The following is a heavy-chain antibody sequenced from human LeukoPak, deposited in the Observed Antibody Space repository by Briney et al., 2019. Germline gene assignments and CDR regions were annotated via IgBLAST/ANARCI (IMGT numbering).Heavy chain of an antibody. D-gene: IGHD5-18*01. Sequence: GGSLRLSCAASGFTFSNYWMSWVRQAPGRGLEWVANIERDGSEKYYVDSVKGRFIISRDNAKNALYLQMNSLRVEDTAVYYCARDRGYFYWGQGTLVTVSS. CDR3: ARDRGYFY. CDR2: IERDGSEK. V-gene: IGHV3-7*01. CDR1: GFTFSNYW. J-gene: IGHJ4*02.